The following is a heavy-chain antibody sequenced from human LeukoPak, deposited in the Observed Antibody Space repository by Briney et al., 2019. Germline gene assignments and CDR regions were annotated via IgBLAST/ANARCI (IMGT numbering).Heavy chain of an antibody. CDR1: GFTFSSYG. J-gene: IGHJ5*02. Sequence: GGSLRLSCAASGFTFSSYGMHWVGQAPGKGLEWVAVIWYDGSNKYYADSVKGRFTISRDNSKKTLYLQMNSLRAEDTAVYYCAGYSGTNWFDPWGQGTLVTVSS. D-gene: IGHD1-26*01. V-gene: IGHV3-33*01. CDR2: IWYDGSNK. CDR3: AGYSGTNWFDP.